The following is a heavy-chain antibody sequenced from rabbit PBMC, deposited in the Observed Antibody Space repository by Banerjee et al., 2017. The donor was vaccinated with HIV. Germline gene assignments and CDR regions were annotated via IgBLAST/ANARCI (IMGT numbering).Heavy chain of an antibody. CDR1: GFSFSSGYD. V-gene: IGHV1S40*01. CDR2: IYTFSSST. Sequence: QQLVESGGGLVKPGASLTLTCKASGFSFSSGYDMCWVRQAPGKGLEWIACIYTFSSSTWYASWAKGRFTISKTSSTTVTLQMTSLTAADTATYFCARDPYNDIVLWGPGTLVTVS. J-gene: IGHJ4*01. D-gene: IGHD1-1*01. CDR3: ARDPYNDIVL.